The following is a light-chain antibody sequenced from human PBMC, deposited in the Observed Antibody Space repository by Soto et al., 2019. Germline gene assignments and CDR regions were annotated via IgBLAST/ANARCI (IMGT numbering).Light chain of an antibody. J-gene: IGKJ5*01. V-gene: IGKV1-33*01. CDR3: QQYDNPPIT. Sequence: DIQMTQSPSSLSASVGDRVTITCQASQDISHYLNWYQQKPGKAPKLLIYDASDLETGVPSRFTGGGSGTYFTFPIRSLQPEDIATYYCQQYDNPPITFGQGTRLEIK. CDR1: QDISHY. CDR2: DAS.